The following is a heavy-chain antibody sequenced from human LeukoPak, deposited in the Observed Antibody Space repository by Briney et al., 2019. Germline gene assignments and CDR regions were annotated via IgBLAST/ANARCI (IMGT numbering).Heavy chain of an antibody. CDR1: GGSISSNSYF. J-gene: IGHJ4*02. D-gene: IGHD6-13*01. CDR3: ASLSSSWYGGFDY. V-gene: IGHV4-39*01. Sequence: PSETLSLTCTASGGSISSNSYFWGWIRQPPGKGLEWIGSIYYSGSTYYNPSLKSRVTISVDTSKNQFSLRVSSMTAADTAVYYCASLSSSWYGGFDYWGQGTLVTVSS. CDR2: IYYSGST.